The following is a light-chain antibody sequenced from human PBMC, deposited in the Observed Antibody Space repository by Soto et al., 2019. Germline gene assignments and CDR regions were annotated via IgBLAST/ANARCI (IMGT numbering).Light chain of an antibody. J-gene: IGKJ4*02. CDR2: DSS. Sequence: EIVLTQFPATLSLSPGDGATLSCRASQSVSSYLAWYQQKRCQAPRLLIYDSSNRATGIPARFSGSGSGTDFSLIISSLEPEDFAVYYCQQRSVWPLTFGGGTKVEIK. CDR3: QQRSVWPLT. CDR1: QSVSSY. V-gene: IGKV3-11*01.